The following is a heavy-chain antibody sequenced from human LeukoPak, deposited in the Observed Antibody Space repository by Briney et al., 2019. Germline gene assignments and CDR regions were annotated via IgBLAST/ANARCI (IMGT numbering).Heavy chain of an antibody. CDR1: GGSISSGGHY. CDR3: ASLLSLIAAAGTGGDYFDY. Sequence: PSETLSLTCTVSGGSISSGGHYWSWIRQHPGKGLEWIGYIYYSGSTYYNPSLKSRVTISVDTSKNQFSLKLSSVTAADTAVYYCASLLSLIAAAGTGGDYFDYWGQGTLVTVSS. V-gene: IGHV4-31*03. CDR2: IYYSGST. J-gene: IGHJ4*02. D-gene: IGHD6-13*01.